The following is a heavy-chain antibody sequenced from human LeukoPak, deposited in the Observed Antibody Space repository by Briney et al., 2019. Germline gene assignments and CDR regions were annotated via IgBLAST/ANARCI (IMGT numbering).Heavy chain of an antibody. J-gene: IGHJ6*03. V-gene: IGHV4-34*01. D-gene: IGHD3-22*01. CDR3: ARGPYYYDSSGYYYYYYYYMDV. Sequence: NPSETLSLTCAVYGGSFSGYYWSWIRQPPGKGLEWIGKINHSGSTNYNPSLKSRVTISVDTSKNQFSLKLSSVTAADTAVYYCARGPYYYDSSGYYYYYYYYMDVWGKGTTVTVSS. CDR1: GGSFSGYY. CDR2: INHSGST.